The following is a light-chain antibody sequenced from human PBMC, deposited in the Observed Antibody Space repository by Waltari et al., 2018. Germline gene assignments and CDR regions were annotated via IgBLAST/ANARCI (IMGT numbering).Light chain of an antibody. CDR1: QSVSRF. V-gene: IGKV3-20*01. J-gene: IGKJ1*01. Sequence: EIVLTQSPGTLSLSPGERGTLSCRASQSVSRFLAWYHQNPGQPPSLLIYGASTRATGIPDRFSGSGSGTDFSLTISRLEPEDFAVYYCQKYDRLPATFGQGTKVEIK. CDR3: QKYDRLPAT. CDR2: GAS.